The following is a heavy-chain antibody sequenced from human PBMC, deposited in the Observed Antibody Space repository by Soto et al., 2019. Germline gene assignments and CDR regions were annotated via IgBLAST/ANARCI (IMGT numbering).Heavy chain of an antibody. Sequence: SGPTLVNPTQTLTLTCSFSGFSLTTRGVGVGWIRQPPGKALEWLALTYWDDEKRYSPSLKSRLSVTKDTSKNQVVLIMTNMDPVDTATYYCAHSYDYASVWGQGTLVTVSS. D-gene: IGHD5-12*01. CDR3: AHSYDYASV. J-gene: IGHJ4*02. CDR1: GFSLTTRGVG. V-gene: IGHV2-5*02. CDR2: TYWDDEK.